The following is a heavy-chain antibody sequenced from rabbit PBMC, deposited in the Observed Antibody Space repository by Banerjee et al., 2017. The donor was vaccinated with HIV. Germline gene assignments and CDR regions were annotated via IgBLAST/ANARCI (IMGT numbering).Heavy chain of an antibody. V-gene: IGHV1S45*01. Sequence: QEQLEESGGDLVKPEGSLTLTCKASGLDLSSSYWICWVRQAPGKGLEWIACISAGNGGTTYYTNWPKGRFTISKTSWTTVTLQMTSLTAADTATYFCARDLAGVIGWNFNLWGPGTLVTVS. J-gene: IGHJ4*01. CDR3: ARDLAGVIGWNFNL. D-gene: IGHD4-1*01. CDR2: ISAGNGGTT. CDR1: GLDLSSSYW.